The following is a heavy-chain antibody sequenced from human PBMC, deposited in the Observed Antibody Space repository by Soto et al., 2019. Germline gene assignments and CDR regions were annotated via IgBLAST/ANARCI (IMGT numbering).Heavy chain of an antibody. D-gene: IGHD1-26*01. CDR1: GFTFSDAY. CDR2: ISHTSHYM. Sequence: QEQLVESGGGLVKPGGSLRLSCAASGFTFSDAYMSWIRQAPGKGLEGVSYISHTSHYMKYSDSVEGRFTVSRDNAKNSLYLHMNSLRAEDTAVYYCAKTVGLGPFGQFTLRGRGTLVIVSS. J-gene: IGHJ2*01. CDR3: AKTVGLGPFGQFTL. V-gene: IGHV3-11*05.